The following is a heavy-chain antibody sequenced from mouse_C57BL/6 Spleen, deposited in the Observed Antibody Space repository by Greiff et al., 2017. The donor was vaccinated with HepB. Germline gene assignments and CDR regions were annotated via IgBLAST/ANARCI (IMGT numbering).Heavy chain of an antibody. CDR1: GFTFTDYY. Sequence: EVKLMESGGGLVQPGGSLSLSCAASGFTFTDYYMSWVRQPPGKALEWLGFIRNKANGYTTEYSASVKGRFTISRDNSQSILYLQMNALRAEDSATYYCARYKRRDYDGDWYFDVWGTGTTVTVSS. D-gene: IGHD2-4*01. V-gene: IGHV7-3*01. CDR2: IRNKANGYTT. J-gene: IGHJ1*03. CDR3: ARYKRRDYDGDWYFDV.